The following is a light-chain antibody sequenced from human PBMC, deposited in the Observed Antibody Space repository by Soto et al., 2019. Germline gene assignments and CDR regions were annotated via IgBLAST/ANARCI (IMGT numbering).Light chain of an antibody. J-gene: IGKJ2*01. V-gene: IGKV1-5*03. CDR1: QSIRSW. CDR3: QQYNSYWT. Sequence: DIQMTQSPSTLSASVGDRVTITCRASQSIRSWLDWYQQKPGKAPKLLIYKASSLESGVPSRFSGSGSGTEFTLTSSSLQPDDFATYYCQQYNSYWTFGQGTKLEIK. CDR2: KAS.